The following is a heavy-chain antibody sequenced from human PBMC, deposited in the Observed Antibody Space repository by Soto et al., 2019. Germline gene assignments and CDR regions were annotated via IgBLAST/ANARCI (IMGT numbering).Heavy chain of an antibody. CDR3: ARLLMSGRDYYGMDV. Sequence: SSETLSLTCTVSGGSISSSSYYWGWIRQPPGKGLEWIGSIYYSGSTYYNPSLKSRVTISVDTSKNQFSLKLSSVTAADTAVYYCARLLMSGRDYYGMDVWGQGTTVTVS. CDR1: GGSISSSSYY. V-gene: IGHV4-39*01. J-gene: IGHJ6*02. CDR2: IYYSGST. D-gene: IGHD3-3*01.